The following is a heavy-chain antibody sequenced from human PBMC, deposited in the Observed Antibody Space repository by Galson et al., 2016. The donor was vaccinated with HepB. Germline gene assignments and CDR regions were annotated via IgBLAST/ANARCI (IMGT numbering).Heavy chain of an antibody. CDR3: ARLVSVAFGLDY. D-gene: IGHD3-3*02. CDR1: GYIFTDYA. Sequence: SVKVSCKASGYIFTDYAIHWVRQAPGQRLEWMAWINAGNGNTKYSRKFQDRVTISRDTSASTLYMELSSLRSEDTAIYYCARLVSVAFGLDYWGPGTLVTVSS. CDR2: INAGNGNT. V-gene: IGHV1-3*01. J-gene: IGHJ4*02.